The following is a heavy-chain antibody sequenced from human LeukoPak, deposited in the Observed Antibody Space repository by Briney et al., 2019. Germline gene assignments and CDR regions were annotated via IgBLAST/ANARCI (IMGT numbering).Heavy chain of an antibody. CDR2: IYYSGST. CDR1: GGSISSSSYY. V-gene: IGHV4-39*01. Sequence: SETLSLTCTVSGGSISSSSYYWGWIRQPPGKGLEWIGSIYYSGSTYYNPSLKSRVTISVDTSKNQFSLKLSSVTAADTAVYYCARHELHYYYGSGSSDYWGQGTLVTVSS. CDR3: ARHELHYYYGSGSSDY. J-gene: IGHJ4*02. D-gene: IGHD3-10*01.